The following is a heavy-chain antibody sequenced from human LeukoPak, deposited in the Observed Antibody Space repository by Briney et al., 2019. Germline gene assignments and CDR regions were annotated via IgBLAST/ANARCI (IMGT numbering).Heavy chain of an antibody. V-gene: IGHV1-2*02. Sequence: VASVKVSCKASGYTFTGYYIHWVRQAPGQGLEWMGWINPNSGGTNYAQKFQGRVTMTSDTSISTAYMELSRLRSDDTALYYCTRGSYYDSSGYSGVRLFDYWGQGTPVTVPS. J-gene: IGHJ4*02. CDR2: INPNSGGT. CDR1: GYTFTGYY. CDR3: TRGSYYDSSGYSGVRLFDY. D-gene: IGHD3-22*01.